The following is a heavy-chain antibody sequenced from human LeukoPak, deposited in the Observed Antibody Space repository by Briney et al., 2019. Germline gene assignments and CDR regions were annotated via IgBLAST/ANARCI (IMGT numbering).Heavy chain of an antibody. D-gene: IGHD6-19*01. CDR2: IYHSEST. J-gene: IGHJ4*02. Sequence: SETLSLTCAVSGGSISSGGYSWSWIRQPPGKGLEWIGYIYHSESTYYNPSLKSRVTISVDRSKNQFSLKLSSVTAADTAVYYCARGSVAGAIDYWGQGTLVTVSS. CDR3: ARGSVAGAIDY. V-gene: IGHV4-30-2*01. CDR1: GGSISSGGYS.